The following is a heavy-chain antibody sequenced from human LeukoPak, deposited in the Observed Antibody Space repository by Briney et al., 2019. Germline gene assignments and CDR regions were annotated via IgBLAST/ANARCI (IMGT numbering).Heavy chain of an antibody. D-gene: IGHD5-24*01. Sequence: GGSLRLSCAASGFTFSSYAMHWVRQAPGKGLEWVAVISYDGSNKYYAGSVKGRFTISRDNSKNTLYLQMNSLRAEDTAVYYCAKRSRDGYNFHWFDPWGQGTLVTVSS. CDR2: ISYDGSNK. J-gene: IGHJ5*02. CDR3: AKRSRDGYNFHWFDP. V-gene: IGHV3-30*07. CDR1: GFTFSSYA.